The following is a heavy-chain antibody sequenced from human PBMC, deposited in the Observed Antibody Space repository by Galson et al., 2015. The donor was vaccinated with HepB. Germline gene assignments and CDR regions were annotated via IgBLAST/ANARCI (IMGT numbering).Heavy chain of an antibody. Sequence: SLRLSCAASGFTFSSYGMHWVRQAPGKGLEWVAVIWYDGSNKYYADSVKGRFTISRDNSKNTLYLQMNSLRAEDTAVYYCARGTTRGFFYFDYWGQGTLVTVSS. V-gene: IGHV3-33*01. J-gene: IGHJ4*02. CDR3: ARGTTRGFFYFDY. CDR2: IWYDGSNK. CDR1: GFTFSSYG. D-gene: IGHD4-17*01.